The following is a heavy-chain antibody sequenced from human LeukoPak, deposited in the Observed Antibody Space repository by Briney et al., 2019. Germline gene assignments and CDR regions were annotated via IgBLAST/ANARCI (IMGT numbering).Heavy chain of an antibody. D-gene: IGHD3-22*01. V-gene: IGHV1-2*02. CDR1: RYTFTGYY. J-gene: IGHJ4*02. CDR2: IYPNSGGT. Sequence: ASVKVSCKASRYTFTGYYMHWVRQAPGQGLEWMGWIYPNSGGTNYAQKFQGRVTMTRDTSISTAYMELTRLRSDDTAVYYCARGYSDSSAYYSADYWGQGTLVTVSS. CDR3: ARGYSDSSAYYSADY.